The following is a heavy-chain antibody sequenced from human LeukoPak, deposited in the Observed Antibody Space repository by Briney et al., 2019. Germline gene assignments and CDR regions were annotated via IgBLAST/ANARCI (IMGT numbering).Heavy chain of an antibody. J-gene: IGHJ6*02. CDR3: TTQWELLLAGDYYGMDV. D-gene: IGHD1-26*01. CDR1: GFTFSNAW. CDR2: IKSKTDGGTT. V-gene: IGHV3-15*07. Sequence: NTGGSLRLSCAASGFTFSNAWMNWVRQAPGKGLEWVGRIKSKTDGGTTDYAAPVKGRFTISRDDSKNTLYLQMNSLKTEDTAVYYCTTQWELLLAGDYYGMDVWGQGTTVTVSS.